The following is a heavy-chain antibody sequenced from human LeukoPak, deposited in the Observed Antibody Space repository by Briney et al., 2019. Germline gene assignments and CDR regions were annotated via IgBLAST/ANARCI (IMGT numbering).Heavy chain of an antibody. V-gene: IGHV1-2*06. J-gene: IGHJ4*02. Sequence: ASVKVSCKASGYTFTRYYMHWVRQAPGQGLEWMGRINPNSGGTNYAQKFQGRVTMTRDTSISTAYMEVRRLRSDDTAVYYCARTIVGATSHDYWGQGTLVTVSS. D-gene: IGHD1-26*01. CDR3: ARTIVGATSHDY. CDR1: GYTFTRYY. CDR2: INPNSGGT.